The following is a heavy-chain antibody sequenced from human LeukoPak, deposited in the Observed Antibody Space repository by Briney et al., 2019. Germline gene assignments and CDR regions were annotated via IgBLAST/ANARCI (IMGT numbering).Heavy chain of an antibody. CDR3: AKVAPHLYSSSSFYMDV. CDR1: GFTFSSYG. D-gene: IGHD6-6*01. V-gene: IGHV3-30*02. CDR2: IRYDGSNK. Sequence: GGSLRLSCAASGFTFSSYGMHWVRQAPGKGLEWVAFIRYDGSNKYYADSVKGRFTISRDNSKNTLYLQMNSLRAEDTAVYYCAKVAPHLYSSSSFYMDVWGKGTTVTVSS. J-gene: IGHJ6*03.